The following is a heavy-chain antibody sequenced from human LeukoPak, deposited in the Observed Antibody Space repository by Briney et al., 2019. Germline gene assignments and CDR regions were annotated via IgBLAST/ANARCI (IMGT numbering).Heavy chain of an antibody. CDR2: IYNSGTT. V-gene: IGHV4-31*03. D-gene: IGHD5-18*01. J-gene: IGHJ4*02. CDR1: GGSISTGGYY. Sequence: SQTLSLTCSVSGGSISTGGYYWTWIRQHPGKGLEWIGYIYNSGTTYYNPSLESRVTISGDTSKNQFSLKLNSVTAADTAVYYCARTAGWSYGFDYWGQGTLVTVSS. CDR3: ARTAGWSYGFDY.